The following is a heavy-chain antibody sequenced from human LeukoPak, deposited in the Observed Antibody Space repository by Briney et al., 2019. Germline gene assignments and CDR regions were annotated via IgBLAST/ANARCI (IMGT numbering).Heavy chain of an antibody. CDR2: INHSGST. D-gene: IGHD4-17*01. CDR3: AREADYGDTYYFDY. Sequence: SETLSLTCAVYGGSFSGYYWSWIRQPPGKGLEWIGEINHSGSTNYNPSLKSRVTISVDTSKNQFSLKLSSVTAADTAVYYCAREADYGDTYYFDYWGQGTLVTVSS. V-gene: IGHV4-34*01. CDR1: GGSFSGYY. J-gene: IGHJ4*02.